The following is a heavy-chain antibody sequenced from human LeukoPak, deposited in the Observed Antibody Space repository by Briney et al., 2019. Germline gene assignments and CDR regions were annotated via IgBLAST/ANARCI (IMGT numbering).Heavy chain of an antibody. CDR2: IYDSGST. D-gene: IGHD6-19*01. Sequence: SETLSLTCTVSGYSISSGYYWGWIRQPPGKGLEWIGSIYDSGSTYYNPSLKSRVTISVDTSKNQFSLKLSSVTAADTAVYYCARVQHKGVRWLAGAPYYYYYGMDVWGQGTTVTVSS. V-gene: IGHV4-38-2*02. CDR1: GYSISSGYY. J-gene: IGHJ6*02. CDR3: ARVQHKGVRWLAGAPYYYYYGMDV.